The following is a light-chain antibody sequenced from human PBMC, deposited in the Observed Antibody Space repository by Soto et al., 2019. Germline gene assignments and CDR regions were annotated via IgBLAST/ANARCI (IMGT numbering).Light chain of an antibody. Sequence: EIVLTPSPGTLSLSPVERATLSCRASQSISSRYLAWYQQKPGQAPRLLMYGVSSRATGTPDRFSGSGSGTDFTLTISRLEPEDFAVYHCQQYDSSPTFGQGTKVDIK. V-gene: IGKV3-20*01. CDR1: QSISSRY. J-gene: IGKJ1*01. CDR2: GVS. CDR3: QQYDSSPT.